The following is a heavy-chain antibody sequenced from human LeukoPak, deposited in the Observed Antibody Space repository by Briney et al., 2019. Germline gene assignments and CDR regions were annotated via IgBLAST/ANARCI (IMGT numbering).Heavy chain of an antibody. V-gene: IGHV1-69*05. CDR3: ARVPLGTTTDY. CDR2: IIPIFGTA. Sequence: SVKVSCKASGGTFSSYAISWVRQAPGQGLEWMGGIIPIFGTANYAQKFQGRVTITTDESTSTAYMELRSLRSDDTAVYYCARVPLGTTTDYWGQGTLVTVPS. J-gene: IGHJ4*02. CDR1: GGTFSSYA. D-gene: IGHD1-7*01.